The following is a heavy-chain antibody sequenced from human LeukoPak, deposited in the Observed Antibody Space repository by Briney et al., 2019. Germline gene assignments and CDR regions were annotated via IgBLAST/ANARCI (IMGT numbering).Heavy chain of an antibody. J-gene: IGHJ6*03. CDR3: ARKWREQQLTSPRVHDYYYYMDV. D-gene: IGHD6-13*01. CDR2: INPNSGGT. CDR1: GYTFTGYY. Sequence: ASVKVSCKASGYTFTGYYMHWVRQAPGQGLEWMGWINPNSGGTNYAQKFQGRVTMTRDTSISTAYMELSRLRSDDTAVYYCARKWREQQLTSPRVHDYYYYMDVWGKGTTVTVSS. V-gene: IGHV1-2*02.